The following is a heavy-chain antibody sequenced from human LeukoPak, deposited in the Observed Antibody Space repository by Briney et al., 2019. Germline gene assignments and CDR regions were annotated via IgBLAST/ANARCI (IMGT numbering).Heavy chain of an antibody. CDR1: GGSISSGGYS. CDR3: AREWQYQFDY. D-gene: IGHD4-11*01. V-gene: IGHV4-30-2*01. CDR2: IYHSGST. J-gene: IGHJ4*02. Sequence: PSQTLSLTCAVSGGSISSGGYSWSWIRQPPGKGLEWIGYIYHSGSTYYNPSLKSRVTISVDTSKNHFSLKVTSVTAADTAVYYCAREWQYQFDYWGQGSLVTISS.